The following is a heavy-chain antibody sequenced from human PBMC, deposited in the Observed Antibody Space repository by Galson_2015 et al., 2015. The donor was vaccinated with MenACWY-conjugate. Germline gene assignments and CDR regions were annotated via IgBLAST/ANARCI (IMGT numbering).Heavy chain of an antibody. J-gene: IGHJ4*02. V-gene: IGHV4-38-2*02. D-gene: IGHD3-22*01. CDR3: AREGSSGYFPLYFFDY. CDR1: DYSISSGYY. CDR2: IYHSGST. Sequence: SETLSLTCTVSDYSISSGYYWGWIRQPPGKGLEWIGSIYHSGSTYYNPSLKSRVTISVDTSKNQFSLKLSSVTAADTAVYYCAREGSSGYFPLYFFDYWGQGTLATVSS.